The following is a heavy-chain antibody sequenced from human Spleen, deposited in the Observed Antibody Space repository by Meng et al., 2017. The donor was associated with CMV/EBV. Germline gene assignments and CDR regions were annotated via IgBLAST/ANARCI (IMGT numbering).Heavy chain of an antibody. CDR3: TRDLRYGDYLP. D-gene: IGHD4-17*01. Sequence: SETLSLTCAVYGGSFSGYYWSWIRQPPGKGLEWIGEINHSGSTSYNPSLKSRVTISVDTSKNQFSLRLSSVTAADTAVYFCTRDLRYGDYLPWGQGTLVTVSS. CDR2: INHSGST. J-gene: IGHJ5*02. V-gene: IGHV4-34*01. CDR1: GGSFSGYY.